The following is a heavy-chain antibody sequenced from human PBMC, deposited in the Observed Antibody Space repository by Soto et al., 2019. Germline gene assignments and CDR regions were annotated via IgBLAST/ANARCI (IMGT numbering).Heavy chain of an antibody. CDR3: ANGGGGNSGGMDV. J-gene: IGHJ6*02. Sequence: EVQLLESGGGLVQPGGSLRLSCAASGFTFSSYAMSWVRQAPGKGLEWVSAISGSGGSTYYADSVKGRFTISRDNSKNTLYLQMNSLRAEDTAVYYCANGGGGNSGGMDVWGQGTTVTVSS. D-gene: IGHD1-1*01. CDR1: GFTFSSYA. CDR2: ISGSGGST. V-gene: IGHV3-23*01.